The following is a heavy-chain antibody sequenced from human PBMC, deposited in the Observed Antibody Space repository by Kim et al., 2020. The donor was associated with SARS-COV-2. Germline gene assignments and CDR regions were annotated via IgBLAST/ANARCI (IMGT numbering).Heavy chain of an antibody. CDR2: INHSGST. V-gene: IGHV4-34*01. Sequence: SETLSLTCAVYGGSFSGYYWSWIRQPPGKGLEWIGEINHSGSTNYNPSLKSRVTISVDTSKNQFSLKLSSVTAADTAVYYCARGPMTTVTIVGGFDYWGQGTLVTVSS. J-gene: IGHJ4*02. D-gene: IGHD4-17*01. CDR3: ARGPMTTVTIVGGFDY. CDR1: GGSFSGYY.